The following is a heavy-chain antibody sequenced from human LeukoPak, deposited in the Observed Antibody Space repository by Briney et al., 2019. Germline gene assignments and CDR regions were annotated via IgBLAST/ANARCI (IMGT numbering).Heavy chain of an antibody. J-gene: IGHJ4*02. V-gene: IGHV4-4*07. D-gene: IGHD6-13*01. Sequence: SETLFLTCTVSGGSISSYYWSWIRQPAGKGLEWIGRIYTSGSTNYNPSLKSRVTMSVDTSKNQFSLKLSSVTAADTAVYYCASHGGPYSSTGNFDYWGQGTLVTVSS. CDR1: GGSISSYY. CDR3: ASHGGPYSSTGNFDY. CDR2: IYTSGST.